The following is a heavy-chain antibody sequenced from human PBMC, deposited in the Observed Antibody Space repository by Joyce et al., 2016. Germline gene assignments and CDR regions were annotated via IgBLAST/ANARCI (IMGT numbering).Heavy chain of an antibody. CDR3: VRERGDYVYFYYYYIDV. V-gene: IGHV4-61*02. Sequence: QVQLQESGPGLVKPSQTLSLSCSVSGGSINSGSYYWSWRRQSAGKGLQWICRVYTTGSTNYEPSLKRRVTISVDTSKNQLSLKLRSVTAADSAVYYCVRERGDYVYFYYYYIDVWGKGTTVTVSS. CDR1: GGSINSGSYY. CDR2: VYTTGST. D-gene: IGHD4-17*01. J-gene: IGHJ6*03.